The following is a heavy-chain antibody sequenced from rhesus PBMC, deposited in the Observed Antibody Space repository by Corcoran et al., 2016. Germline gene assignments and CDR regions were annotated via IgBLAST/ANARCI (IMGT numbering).Heavy chain of an antibody. J-gene: IGHJ4*01. CDR2: GAGPXXGT. CDR1: XXSXTRAYC. V-gene: IGHV4-127*01. CDR3: ARDXCGAWMGKLGCFPDFDY. D-gene: IGHD3-34*01. Sequence: XVQLQESGPGLVKPSENLSPPCAVSXXSXTRAYCXCLFRYPPRKGLVWVSFGAGPXXGTSYXPXLXXXXXISXDXXXNQXXLRXSSXTAADTAVYYCARDXCGAWMGKLGCFPDFDYWGQGVLVTVSS.